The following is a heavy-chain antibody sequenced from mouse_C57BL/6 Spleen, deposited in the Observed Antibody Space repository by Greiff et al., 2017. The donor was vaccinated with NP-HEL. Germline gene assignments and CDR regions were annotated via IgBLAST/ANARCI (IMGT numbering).Heavy chain of an antibody. CDR3: ARGDYGSSSPCAY. V-gene: IGHV1-19*01. Sequence: VQLKESGPVLVKPGASVKMSCKASGYTFTDYYMNWVKQSHGKSLEWIGVINPYNGGTSYNQKFKGKATLTVDKSSSTAYMELNSLTSEDSAVYYCARGDYGSSSPCAYWGQGTLVTVSA. CDR2: INPYNGGT. CDR1: GYTFTDYY. D-gene: IGHD1-1*01. J-gene: IGHJ3*01.